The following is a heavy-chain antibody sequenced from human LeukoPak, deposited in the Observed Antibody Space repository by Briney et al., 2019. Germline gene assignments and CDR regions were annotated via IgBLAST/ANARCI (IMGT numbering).Heavy chain of an antibody. CDR3: ARERELRPPYFDY. CDR2: INPSGGTT. D-gene: IGHD1-26*01. CDR1: GYTFTGYY. Sequence: ASVKVSCKASGYTFTGYYMHWVRQAPGQGLEWMGIINPSGGTTSYAQKFQGRVTMTRDTSTSTVYMELSSLRSEDTAVYYCARERELRPPYFDYWGQGTLVTVSS. V-gene: IGHV1-46*01. J-gene: IGHJ4*02.